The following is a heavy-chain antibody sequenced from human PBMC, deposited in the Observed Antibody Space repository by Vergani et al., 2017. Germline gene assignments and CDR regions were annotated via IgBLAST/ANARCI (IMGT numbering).Heavy chain of an antibody. V-gene: IGHV1-46*03. Sequence: QVLLVQSGAEVKKPGASVRVSCKTSGYTFTNYYIHWVRQAPGQGLEWMGIINPSGGNTTYAQQFQGRPTMTRDTSTSTVYMDLSHLGSEDTAVYYCARPHGDILPPDPRRLDYWGQGTLVTVSS. J-gene: IGHJ4*02. CDR3: ARPHGDILPPDPRRLDY. CDR1: GYTFTNYY. CDR2: INPSGGNT.